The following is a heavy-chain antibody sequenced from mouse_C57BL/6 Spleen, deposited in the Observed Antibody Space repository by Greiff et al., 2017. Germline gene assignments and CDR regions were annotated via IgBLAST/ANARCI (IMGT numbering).Heavy chain of an antibody. V-gene: IGHV4-1*01. CDR3: ARMRDDGYYVSAMDC. CDR2: INPDSSTI. D-gene: IGHD2-3*01. Sequence: EVMLVESGGGLVQPGGSLKLSCAASGIDFSRYWMSWVRRAPGKGLEWIGEINPDSSTINYAPSLKDKFIISRDNAKNTLYLQMSKVRSEDTALYYCARMRDDGYYVSAMDCWGQGTSVTVSS. CDR1: GIDFSRYW. J-gene: IGHJ4*01.